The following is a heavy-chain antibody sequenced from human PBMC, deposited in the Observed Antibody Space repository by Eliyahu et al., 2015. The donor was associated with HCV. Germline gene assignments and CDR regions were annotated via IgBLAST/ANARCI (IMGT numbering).Heavy chain of an antibody. Sequence: QVHLMQSGPEVRKPGASVRVSCRPSGYSFHNSYLHWVRQAPGQGFEWMGRLKVDTGGTYLAQSFQGRVMLTRDISTNTAYMELTRLSPDDTAKYFCARDRDETPSYFEDWGQGTLVTVSS. D-gene: IGHD4-23*01. J-gene: IGHJ4*02. CDR2: LKVDTGGT. CDR1: GYSFHNSY. V-gene: IGHV1-2*06. CDR3: ARDRDETPSYFED.